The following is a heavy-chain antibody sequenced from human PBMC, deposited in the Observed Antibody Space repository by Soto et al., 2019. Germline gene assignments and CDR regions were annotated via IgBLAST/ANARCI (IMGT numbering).Heavy chain of an antibody. V-gene: IGHV1-18*01. CDR2: ISTYTGET. CDR1: GYTFTSYG. D-gene: IGHD6-19*01. CDR3: ARGPLAGSDF. Sequence: QVHLVQSGPEVKKPAASVRVSCKASGYTFTSYGIVWVRQAPGQGLEWMGWISTYTGETRSAEKFQDRVTLTTDTSTNTAYMDLRSLTSDDPAVYFCARGPLAGSDFWGQGTLVTVSS. J-gene: IGHJ4*02.